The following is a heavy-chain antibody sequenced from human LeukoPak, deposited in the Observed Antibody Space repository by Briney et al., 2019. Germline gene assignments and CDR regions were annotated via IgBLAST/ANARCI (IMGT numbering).Heavy chain of an antibody. Sequence: SSETLSLTCAVYGGSFSGYYWSWIRQPPGKGLEWIGEINHSGTTNYNPSLKSRVTISVDTSKNQFSLKLGSVTAADTAVYYCARQTGSGLFILPGGQGTLVTVSS. CDR1: GGSFSGYY. V-gene: IGHV4-34*01. CDR3: ARQTGSGLFILP. CDR2: INHSGTT. D-gene: IGHD3/OR15-3a*01. J-gene: IGHJ4*02.